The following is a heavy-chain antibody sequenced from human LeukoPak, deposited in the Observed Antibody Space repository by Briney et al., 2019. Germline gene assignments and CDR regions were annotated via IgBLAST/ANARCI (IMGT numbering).Heavy chain of an antibody. V-gene: IGHV4-61*08. CDR1: GGSISSGGYY. CDR3: ARGNSGAFDI. Sequence: PSETLSLTCTVSGGSISSGGYYWSWIRQPPGKGLEWIGFVYYTGDTNYNPSLESRVSISGDTSKNQFSLRLSSVTAADTAVYYCARGNSGAFDIWGQGTMVTVSS. D-gene: IGHD1-7*01. CDR2: VYYTGDT. J-gene: IGHJ3*02.